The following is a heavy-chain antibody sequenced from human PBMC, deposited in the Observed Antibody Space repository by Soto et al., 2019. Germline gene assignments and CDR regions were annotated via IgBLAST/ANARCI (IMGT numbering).Heavy chain of an antibody. Sequence: GGSLRLSCAASGFTFSSYSMNWVRQAPGKGLEWVSYISSSSSTIYYADSVKGRFTISRDNAKNSLYLQMNSLRDEDTAVYYCARAGLTYYDILTGYYYSDYYYGMDVWGQGTTVTVSS. J-gene: IGHJ6*02. V-gene: IGHV3-48*02. CDR2: ISSSSSTI. D-gene: IGHD3-9*01. CDR1: GFTFSSYS. CDR3: ARAGLTYYDILTGYYYSDYYYGMDV.